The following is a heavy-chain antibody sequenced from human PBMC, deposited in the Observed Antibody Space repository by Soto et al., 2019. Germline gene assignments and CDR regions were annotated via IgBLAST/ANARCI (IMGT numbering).Heavy chain of an antibody. V-gene: IGHV3-23*01. J-gene: IGHJ4*02. CDR3: AKAREIGVVITTSFDY. CDR1: GFTFSTYA. D-gene: IGHD3-22*01. CDR2: LSGASA. Sequence: EVQLLESGGGLVQPGGSLTLSCAASGFTFSTYAMSWVRQAPGKGLEWVSGLSGASAYYAESVKGRFTISRDNSKNTLYLQMSSLRAEDTAAYYCAKAREIGVVITTSFDYWGQGTLVTVSS.